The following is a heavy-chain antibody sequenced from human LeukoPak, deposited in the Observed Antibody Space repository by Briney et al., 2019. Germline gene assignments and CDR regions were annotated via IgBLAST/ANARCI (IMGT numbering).Heavy chain of an antibody. Sequence: PGGSLRLSCAASGFTFDDYAMHWVRQAPGKGLEWVSLISWDGGSTYYADSVKGRFTISRDNSKNTLYLQMNSLRAEDTAVYYCANQRWLRSSDYWGQGTLVTVSS. D-gene: IGHD5-12*01. J-gene: IGHJ4*02. V-gene: IGHV3-43D*03. CDR3: ANQRWLRSSDY. CDR2: ISWDGGST. CDR1: GFTFDDYA.